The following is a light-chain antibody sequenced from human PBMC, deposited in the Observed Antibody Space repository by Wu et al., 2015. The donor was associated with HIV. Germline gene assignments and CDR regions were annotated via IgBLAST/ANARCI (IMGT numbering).Light chain of an antibody. CDR1: AINTH. CDR2: AAS. CDR3: LQDYSLPYT. V-gene: IGKV1-6*02. J-gene: IGKJ2*01. Sequence: SAFCWGRESPIGLSGEQAINTHVGWYQETTTGRPQTPYFAASTSQGGVTSKFSGAGSGTEFTLTINNLQPEDVATYYCLQDYSLPYTFGPGTK.